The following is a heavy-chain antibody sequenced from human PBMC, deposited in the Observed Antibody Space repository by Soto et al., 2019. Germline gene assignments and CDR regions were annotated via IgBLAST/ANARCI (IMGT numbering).Heavy chain of an antibody. Sequence: QVQLVQSGAEVKKPGPSVKVSCTASGGPFTSYAINWVRQAPGQGLEWMGVITPMFGAPHYAQNLKGRITITPDKPTNTAYMELSGLTSGNTAVYFWARVCTGRWFDPWGQGTLVTVSS. J-gene: IGHJ5*02. V-gene: IGHV1-69*06. CDR2: ITPMFGAP. CDR3: ARVCTGRWFDP. CDR1: GGPFTSYA.